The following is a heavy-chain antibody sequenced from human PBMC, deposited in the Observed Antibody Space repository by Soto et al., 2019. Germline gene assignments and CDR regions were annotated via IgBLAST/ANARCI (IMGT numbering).Heavy chain of an antibody. CDR3: AHSTDVKSFDY. Sequence: QITLKESGPTLVKPTQTLTLTCTFSGFSLSTSGVGVGWIRQPPGKALDWLAVIYWDDDKRYSQSLESRLTITKDTSKNPVVLTMTNMDPVDTATYYCAHSTDVKSFDYWGQGTLVTVSS. CDR1: GFSLSTSGVG. J-gene: IGHJ4*02. CDR2: IYWDDDK. V-gene: IGHV2-5*02.